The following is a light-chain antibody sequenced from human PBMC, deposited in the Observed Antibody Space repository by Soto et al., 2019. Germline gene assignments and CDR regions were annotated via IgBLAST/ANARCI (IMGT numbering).Light chain of an antibody. V-gene: IGKV1-39*01. Sequence: DIQMTQSPSSLSASVGDRVIITCRTSQSISSYLNWYQQKPGKAPRLLIYAASSLQSGVPSRFSGGGSGTYFTLTISSLQPEDFATYYCQQSYGTPNTFGQGTQLEIK. CDR1: QSISSY. J-gene: IGKJ2*01. CDR2: AAS. CDR3: QQSYGTPNT.